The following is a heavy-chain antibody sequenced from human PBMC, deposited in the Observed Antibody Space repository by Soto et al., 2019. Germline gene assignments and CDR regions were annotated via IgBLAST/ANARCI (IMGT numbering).Heavy chain of an antibody. V-gene: IGHV1-18*01. CDR1: GYTFMNFG. CDR3: ARENRYFDY. J-gene: IGHJ4*02. CDR2: ISAYNANA. Sequence: QIQLLQSGAEVKKPGASVKVTCKASGYTFMNFGISWVRQAPGQGLEWMGWISAYNANANYAQKFQGRLTMTADTSTSTAYMELRSLRSDDTAVYYCARENRYFDYGGQGTLVTVSS.